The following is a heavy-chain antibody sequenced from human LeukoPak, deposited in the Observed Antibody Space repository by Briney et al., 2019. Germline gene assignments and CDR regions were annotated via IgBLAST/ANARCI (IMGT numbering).Heavy chain of an antibody. CDR3: ARALGSSSADY. CDR1: GFTFTHSW. D-gene: IGHD6-6*01. J-gene: IGHJ4*02. CDR2: IKQDGSEK. Sequence: GGPLRLSCAASGFTFTHSWMSWVRQAPGKGLEWVANIKQDGSEKYYVDSVEGRVTISRDNAKNSVSLQMNSLRGEDTAVYYCARALGSSSADYWGQGTLVTVSS. V-gene: IGHV3-7*01.